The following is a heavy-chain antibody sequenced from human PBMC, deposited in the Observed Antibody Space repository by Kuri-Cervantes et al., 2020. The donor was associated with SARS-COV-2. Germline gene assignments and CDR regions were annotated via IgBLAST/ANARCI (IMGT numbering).Heavy chain of an antibody. CDR3: ATLRIPGAFFGY. CDR2: IYHSGST. J-gene: IGHJ4*02. CDR1: GGSFSGYY. D-gene: IGHD3-3*02. V-gene: IGHV4-34*01. Sequence: SETLSLTCAVYGGSFSGYYWSWIRQPPGKGLEWIGEIYHSGSTNYNPSLKSRVTISVDKSKNQFSLKLSSVTAADTAVYYCATLRIPGAFFGYWGQGALVTVSS.